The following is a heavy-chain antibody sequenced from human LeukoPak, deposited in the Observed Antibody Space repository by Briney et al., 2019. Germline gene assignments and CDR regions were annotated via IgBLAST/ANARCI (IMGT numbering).Heavy chain of an antibody. CDR2: ISGSGGST. CDR3: AKALRGQLASAFDI. V-gene: IGHV3-23*01. J-gene: IGHJ3*02. Sequence: GGSLRLSCAASGFPFSTYAMSWVRQAPGKGLEWVSAISGSGGSTYYADSVKGRFTISRDNSKNTLYLQMNSLRAEDTAVYYCAKALRGQLASAFDIWGQGTMVTVSS. CDR1: GFPFSTYA. D-gene: IGHD6-13*01.